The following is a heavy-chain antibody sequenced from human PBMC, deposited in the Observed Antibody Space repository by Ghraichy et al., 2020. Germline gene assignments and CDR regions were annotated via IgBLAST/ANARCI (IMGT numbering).Heavy chain of an antibody. CDR2: INPNSGDT. J-gene: IGHJ6*02. D-gene: IGHD6-19*01. V-gene: IGHV1-2*02. Sequence: ASVKVSCKASGYTFTAYYMHWVRQAPGQGLEWMGWINPNSGDTKYAQKFQGRVTMTRDTSISTAYMELSRLRSDDTAVYSCARDTLGGCSGWPCYLYGMDVWGQGTTVTVSS. CDR3: ARDTLGGCSGWPCYLYGMDV. CDR1: GYTFTAYY.